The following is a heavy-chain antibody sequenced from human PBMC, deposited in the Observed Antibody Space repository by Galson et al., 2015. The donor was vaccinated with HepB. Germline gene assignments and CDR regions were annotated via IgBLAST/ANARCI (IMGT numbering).Heavy chain of an antibody. V-gene: IGHV3-33*08. CDR1: GFTFSSYG. CDR3: ARDPGEFGELLSYEIDY. J-gene: IGHJ4*02. CDR2: IWYDGSNK. Sequence: SLRLSCAASGFTFSSYGMHWVRQAPGKGLEWVAVIWYDGSNKYYADSVKGRFTISRDNSKNTLYLQMNSLRAEDTAVYYCARDPGEFGELLSYEIDYWGQGTLVTVSS. D-gene: IGHD3-10*01.